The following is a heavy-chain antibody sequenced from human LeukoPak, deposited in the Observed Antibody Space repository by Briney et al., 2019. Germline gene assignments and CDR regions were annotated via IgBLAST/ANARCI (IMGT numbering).Heavy chain of an antibody. D-gene: IGHD3-3*01. CDR1: GFSFSSSG. J-gene: IGHJ4*02. V-gene: IGHV3-30*02. CDR3: AKDSSSGYHDY. CDR2: IGYDGGNK. Sequence: PGGSLRLSCAASGFSFSSSGMHWVRQAPGKGLEWVAFIGYDGGNKYYADSVKGRFTISRDNSKNTLYLQMNSLRAEDTAVYYCAKDSSSGYHDYWGQGTLVTVSS.